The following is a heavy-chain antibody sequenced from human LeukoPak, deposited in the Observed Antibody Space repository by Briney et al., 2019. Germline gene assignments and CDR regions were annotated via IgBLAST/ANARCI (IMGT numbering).Heavy chain of an antibody. V-gene: IGHV3-66*02. Sequence: GGSLRLSCAASGFTVSSNYMSWVRQAPGKGLEWVSVIYSGGSTYYADSVKGRFTISRDNFKNALYLQMNSLRAEDTAVYYCARSYSSGCFDYWGQGTLVTVSS. D-gene: IGHD6-19*01. J-gene: IGHJ4*02. CDR2: IYSGGST. CDR3: ARSYSSGCFDY. CDR1: GFTVSSNY.